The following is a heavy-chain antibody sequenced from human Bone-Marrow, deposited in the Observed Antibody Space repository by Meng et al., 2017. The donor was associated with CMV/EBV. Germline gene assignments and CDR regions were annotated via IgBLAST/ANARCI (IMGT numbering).Heavy chain of an antibody. V-gene: IGHV3-74*01. CDR3: ARDYWGCGDV. Sequence: GESLKISCAASGFTFSRYWMHWVRQAPGKGLVCVSRISSDGSTTNYADSVKGRFTISRDNAKNTLYLQLNSLRAEDTAVYYCARDYWGCGDVWGQGTLVTVSS. D-gene: IGHD2-21*01. J-gene: IGHJ4*02. CDR2: ISSDGSTT. CDR1: GFTFSRYW.